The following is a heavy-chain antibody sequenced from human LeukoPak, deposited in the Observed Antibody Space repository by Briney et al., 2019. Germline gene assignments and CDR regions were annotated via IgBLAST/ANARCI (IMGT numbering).Heavy chain of an antibody. CDR1: GFTFSSTW. CDR3: ARDQSYSSSPEGFDY. CDR2: INQDGREK. Sequence: GGSLRLSCAASGFTFSSTWMSWVRQAPGKGLEWVANINQDGREKYYVDSVKGRFTISRDNARNSLYLQMNSLRAEDTAVYYCARDQSYSSSPEGFDYWGQGTLVTVSS. V-gene: IGHV3-7*01. D-gene: IGHD6-6*01. J-gene: IGHJ4*02.